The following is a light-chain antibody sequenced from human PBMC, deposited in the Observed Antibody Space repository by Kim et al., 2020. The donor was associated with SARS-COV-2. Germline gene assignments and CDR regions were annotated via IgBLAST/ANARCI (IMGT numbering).Light chain of an antibody. J-gene: IGLJ2*01. V-gene: IGLV2-8*01. Sequence: QSALTQPPSASGSPGQSVTISCTGTSSDVGGYNYVSWYQQRPGKAPKLMIYEVSKRPSGVPDRFSGSKSGNTASLTVSGLQAEDEADYYCSSYAGSNYVVFGGGTKVTVL. CDR1: SSDVGGYNY. CDR3: SSYAGSNYVV. CDR2: EVS.